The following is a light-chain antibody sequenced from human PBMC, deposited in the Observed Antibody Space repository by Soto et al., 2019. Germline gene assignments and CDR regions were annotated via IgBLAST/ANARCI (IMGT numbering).Light chain of an antibody. CDR2: AAS. CDR1: QGISNY. Sequence: DIQMTQSPSSLSASVGDRVTITCRASQGISNYLAWYQQKPGKVPKLLIYAASTLQSGVPSRFSGSGSGTDFTLTISSLQAEVVATYYCQKYNSASTFGGGTKVEIK. J-gene: IGKJ4*01. V-gene: IGKV1-27*01. CDR3: QKYNSAST.